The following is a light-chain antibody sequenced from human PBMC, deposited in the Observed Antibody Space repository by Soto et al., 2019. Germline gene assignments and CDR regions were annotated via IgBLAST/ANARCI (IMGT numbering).Light chain of an antibody. J-gene: IGLJ1*01. CDR1: STDVGGYNY. Sequence: QSLLTQPASVSGSPGHSITIACTGSSTDVGGYNYVSWYQQHPGKAPKVMIYEVSNRPSGVSNRFSGSKSGNTASLTISGLQAEDAADYDCSSYTSSRPYVVGNGTKVTVL. CDR2: EVS. CDR3: SSYTSSRPYV. V-gene: IGLV2-14*01.